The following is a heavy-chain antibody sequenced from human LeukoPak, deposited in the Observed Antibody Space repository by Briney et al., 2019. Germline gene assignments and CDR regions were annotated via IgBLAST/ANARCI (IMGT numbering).Heavy chain of an antibody. CDR1: GGSISSYY. CDR2: IYTSGST. D-gene: IGHD3-10*01. V-gene: IGHV4-4*07. CDR3: ARGRMVRGVIISGDAFDI. Sequence: SETLSLTCTVSGGSISSYYWSWIRQPAGKGLEWIGRIYTSGSTIYNPSLKSRVTMSVDTSKNQFSLKLSSVTAADTAVYYCARGRMVRGVIISGDAFDIWGQGTMVTVSS. J-gene: IGHJ3*02.